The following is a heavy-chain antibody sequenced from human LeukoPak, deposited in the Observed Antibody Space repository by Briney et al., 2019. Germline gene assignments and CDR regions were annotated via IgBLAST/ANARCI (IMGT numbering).Heavy chain of an antibody. CDR2: IGPTGSDR. CDR1: GLTFSTSG. D-gene: IGHD6-19*01. Sequence: GGSLRLSCTASGLTFSTSGFNWVRQAPGKGLEWVASIGPTGSDRYHADSIKGRFTISRDNGKNSLYLQMNSLRAEDTAVYYCARDKYNSGAYGDFDHWGQGTLVTVSS. V-gene: IGHV3-21*01. CDR3: ARDKYNSGAYGDFDH. J-gene: IGHJ4*02.